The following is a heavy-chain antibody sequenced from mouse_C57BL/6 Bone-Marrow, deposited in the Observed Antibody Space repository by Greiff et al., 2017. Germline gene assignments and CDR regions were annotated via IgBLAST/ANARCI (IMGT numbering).Heavy chain of an antibody. Sequence: DVKLVESGGGLVQPGGSMKLSCAASGFTFSDAWMDWVRQSPEKGLEWVADIRNKANNHATYYAESVQGKFTITRDDSKSSVYLQINSLRAEDTGIYYCTLYYYGAYWGQGTLVTVSA. J-gene: IGHJ3*01. CDR3: TLYYYGAY. V-gene: IGHV6-6*01. D-gene: IGHD1-1*01. CDR1: GFTFSDAW. CDR2: IRNKANNHAT.